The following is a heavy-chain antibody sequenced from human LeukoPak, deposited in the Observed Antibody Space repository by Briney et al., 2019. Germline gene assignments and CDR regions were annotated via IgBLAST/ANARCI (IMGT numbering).Heavy chain of an antibody. V-gene: IGHV1-8*01. CDR3: ARGDPSCTSASCYNY. Sequence: SXYSFTSFDXXXXRQAXXQGLXXXXXMNPYSGNTGYGQRFLGRVTMTGDTSISTAYMELTNLTSDDTAVYYCARGDPSCTSASCYNYWGQGTLLTVSS. D-gene: IGHD2-2*02. CDR1: XYSFTSFD. J-gene: IGHJ4*02. CDR2: MNPYSGNT.